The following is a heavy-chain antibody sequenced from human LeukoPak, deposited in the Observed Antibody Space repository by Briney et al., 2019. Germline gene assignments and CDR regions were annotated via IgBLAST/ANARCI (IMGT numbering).Heavy chain of an antibody. J-gene: IGHJ4*02. V-gene: IGHV4-59*01. Sequence: SETLSLTCTVSGGSISSYYWSWIRQPPGKGLEWIGYIYYSGSTNYNPSLKSRVTISVDTSKNQFSLKLSSVTAADTAVYYRARRGPYSGYDYDYWGQGTLVTVSS. CDR1: GGSISSYY. CDR2: IYYSGST. D-gene: IGHD5-12*01. CDR3: ARRGPYSGYDYDY.